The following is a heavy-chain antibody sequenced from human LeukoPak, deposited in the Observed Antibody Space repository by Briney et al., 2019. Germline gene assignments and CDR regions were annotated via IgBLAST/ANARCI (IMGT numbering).Heavy chain of an antibody. CDR3: ARHALKPSYSSGWYEEAAFDI. D-gene: IGHD6-19*01. Sequence: SETLSLTCAVYGGSFSGYYWSWIRQPPGKGLEWIGEINHSGSTNYNPSLKSRVTISVDTSKNQFSLKLSSVTAADTAVYYCARHALKPSYSSGWYEEAAFDIWGQGTMVTVSS. CDR1: GGSFSGYY. V-gene: IGHV4-34*01. CDR2: INHSGST. J-gene: IGHJ3*02.